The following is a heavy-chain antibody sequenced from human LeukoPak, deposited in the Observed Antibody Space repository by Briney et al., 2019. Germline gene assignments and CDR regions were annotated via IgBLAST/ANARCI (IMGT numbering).Heavy chain of an antibody. V-gene: IGHV3-7*01. J-gene: IGHJ4*02. D-gene: IGHD3-10*01. CDR1: GFTFSSYW. Sequence: RGSLRLSCAASGFTFSSYWMSWVRQAPGKGLEWVANVKQDGSEKYYVDSVKGRFTISTDNAKNSLYLQMNSLRAEDTAVYYSARDELLWFGELYTSFDYWGQGTLVTVSS. CDR2: VKQDGSEK. CDR3: ARDELLWFGELYTSFDY.